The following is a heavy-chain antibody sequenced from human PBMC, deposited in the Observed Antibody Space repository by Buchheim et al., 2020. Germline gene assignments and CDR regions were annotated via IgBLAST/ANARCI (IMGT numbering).Heavy chain of an antibody. CDR2: ISYDGSNK. Sequence: QVQLVESGGGVVQPGRSLRLSCAASGFTFSSYGMHWVRQAPGKGLEWVAVISYDGSNKYYADSVKGRFTISRDNAKNSLYLQMNSLRAEDTAVYYCAGGAYFDYWGQGTL. V-gene: IGHV3-30*03. D-gene: IGHD3-16*01. CDR1: GFTFSSYG. CDR3: AGGAYFDY. J-gene: IGHJ4*02.